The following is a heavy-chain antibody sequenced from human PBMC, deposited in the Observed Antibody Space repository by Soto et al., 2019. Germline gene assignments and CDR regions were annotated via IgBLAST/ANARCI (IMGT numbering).Heavy chain of an antibody. J-gene: IGHJ4*02. CDR2: IWYDGSNK. D-gene: IGHD1-26*01. Sequence: QVQLVESGGGVVQPGRSLRLSCAASGFTFSSYGRHWVRQAPGKGLAWVAVIWYDGSNKYYADSVKGRFTISRDNSKNTLYLQMNSLRAEDTAVYYCARDVGGWSVGAIAYWGQGTLVTVSS. V-gene: IGHV3-33*01. CDR1: GFTFSSYG. CDR3: ARDVGGWSVGAIAY.